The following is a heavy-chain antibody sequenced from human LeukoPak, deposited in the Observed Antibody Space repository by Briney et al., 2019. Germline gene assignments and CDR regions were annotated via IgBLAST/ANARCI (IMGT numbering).Heavy chain of an antibody. CDR1: GFTFSSYA. J-gene: IGHJ6*02. Sequence: GGSLRLSCAASGFTFSSYAKHWVRQAPGKGLEWVAVISYDGSNKYYADSVKGRFTISRDNSKNTLYLQMNSLRAEDTAVYYCARDYGDYNYYGMDVWGQGTTVTVSS. CDR2: ISYDGSNK. V-gene: IGHV3-30*04. CDR3: ARDYGDYNYYGMDV. D-gene: IGHD4-17*01.